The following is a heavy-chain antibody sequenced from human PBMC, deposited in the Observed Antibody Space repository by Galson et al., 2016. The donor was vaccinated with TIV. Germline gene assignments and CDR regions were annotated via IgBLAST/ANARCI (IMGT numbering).Heavy chain of an antibody. D-gene: IGHD3-10*01. V-gene: IGHV4-4*07. Sequence: TLSLTCTISGGSFSSYYWSWIRQPAGKGLEWIGRIYYGLIYTSGSTDYNHSLKSRATMSLDTSKSQLSLRLASVTAADTAVYYCARDGGSGTFYNVGTYWGPGTLVTVSS. CDR2: IYYGLIYTSGST. J-gene: IGHJ4*02. CDR3: ARDGGSGTFYNVGTY. CDR1: GGSFSSYY.